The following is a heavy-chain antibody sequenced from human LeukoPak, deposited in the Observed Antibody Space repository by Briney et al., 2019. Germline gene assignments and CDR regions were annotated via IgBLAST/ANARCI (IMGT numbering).Heavy chain of an antibody. D-gene: IGHD2-2*01. J-gene: IGHJ4*02. CDR3: ASGPALWDD. CDR1: GFTFSRDW. Sequence: QPGGSLRLSCAASGFTFSRDWMHWARQAPGKGLVWVSRISDDGSITTYADSVKGRFTISRDNAKNSLYLQMNSLRAEDTAVYYCASGPALWDDWGQGTLVTVSS. CDR2: ISDDGSIT. V-gene: IGHV3-74*03.